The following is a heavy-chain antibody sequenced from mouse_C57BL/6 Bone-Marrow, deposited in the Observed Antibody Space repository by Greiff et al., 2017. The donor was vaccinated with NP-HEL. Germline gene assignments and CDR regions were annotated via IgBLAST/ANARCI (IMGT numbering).Heavy chain of an antibody. CDR2: IYPGNSDT. V-gene: IGHV1-5*01. CDR3: TRDGLLRGYYFDY. CDR1: GYTFTSYW. D-gene: IGHD2-3*01. Sequence: VQLQQSGTVLARPGASVKMSCKTSGYTFTSYWMHWVKQRPGQGLEWIGAIYPGNSDTSYNQKFKGKAKLTAVTSASTAYMELSSLTNEDSAVYYCTRDGLLRGYYFDYWGQGTTLTVSS. J-gene: IGHJ2*01.